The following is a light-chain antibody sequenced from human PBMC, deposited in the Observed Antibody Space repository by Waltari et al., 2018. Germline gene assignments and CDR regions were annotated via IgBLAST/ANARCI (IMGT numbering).Light chain of an antibody. J-gene: IGLJ3*02. CDR3: QSYDTSLSVV. CDR1: GPNIGAGYD. CDR2: GST. V-gene: IGLV1-40*01. Sequence: QSVLTQPPSVSGAPGQRVTISCTGSGPNIGAGYDVPWSQQLPRAAPKLLIYGSTSRPLGVPARFFGSTSGTSASLAITGLQAEDEADYYCQSYDTSLSVVFGGGTKLTVL.